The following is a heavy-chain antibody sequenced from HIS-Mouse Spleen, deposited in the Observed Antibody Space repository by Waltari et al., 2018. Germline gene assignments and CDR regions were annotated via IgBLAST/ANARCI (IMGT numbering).Heavy chain of an antibody. Sequence: QVQLVQSGAEVKKPGASVKVSCKACGSTFAGYYMHWVRQGPGQGLEGMGWINPNSGGTNYAQKFQGRVTMTRDTYISTAYMELSRLRSDDTAVYYCARDLGINHWFDPWGQGTLVTVSS. CDR2: INPNSGGT. V-gene: IGHV1-2*02. J-gene: IGHJ5*02. CDR1: GSTFAGYY. CDR3: ARDLGINHWFDP. D-gene: IGHD7-27*01.